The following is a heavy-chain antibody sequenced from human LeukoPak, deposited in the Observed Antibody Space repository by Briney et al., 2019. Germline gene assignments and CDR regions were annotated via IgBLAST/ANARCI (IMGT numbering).Heavy chain of an antibody. CDR3: AREFMRVTAFDI. J-gene: IGHJ3*02. CDR1: GYTFSDNY. Sequence: ASVKVSCKASGYTFSDNYIHWVRQAPGQGLEWMGCINPHSGGTNYGENFQGRVTLTRDTSISTAYMDLSSLISDDTAAYYCAREFMRVTAFDIWGQGTMVTVSS. D-gene: IGHD2-21*02. V-gene: IGHV1-2*02. CDR2: INPHSGGT.